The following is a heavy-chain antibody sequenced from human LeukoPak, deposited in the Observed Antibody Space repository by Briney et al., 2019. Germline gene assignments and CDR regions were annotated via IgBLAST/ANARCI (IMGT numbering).Heavy chain of an antibody. CDR3: AKDTGPAAGITADY. CDR2: IRGSDDST. J-gene: IGHJ4*02. Sequence: GGSLRLSCAASGFTFSSYAMTWVRQAPGKGLEWVSTIRGSDDSTYYADSVKGRFTISRDNSKNALYLQMNSLRAEDTAIYYCAKDTGPAAGITADYWGQGTLVTVSS. V-gene: IGHV3-23*01. D-gene: IGHD6-13*01. CDR1: GFTFSSYA.